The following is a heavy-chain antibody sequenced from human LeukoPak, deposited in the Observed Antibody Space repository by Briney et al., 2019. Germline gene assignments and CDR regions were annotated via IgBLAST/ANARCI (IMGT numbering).Heavy chain of an antibody. V-gene: IGHV4-59*01. Sequence: SETLSLTCSVSGVSINNYYRSWIREPPGRGLEWIGYVYYSGSTNYNPSLKSRVTISVDTSKNQFSLKLSSVTAADTAVYYCARSRGYSGYAYDAFDIWGQGTMVTVSS. CDR1: GVSINNYY. D-gene: IGHD5-12*01. CDR3: ARSRGYSGYAYDAFDI. J-gene: IGHJ3*02. CDR2: VYYSGST.